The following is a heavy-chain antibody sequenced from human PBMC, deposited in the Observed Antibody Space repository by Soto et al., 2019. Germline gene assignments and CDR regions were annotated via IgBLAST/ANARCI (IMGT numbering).Heavy chain of an antibody. J-gene: IGHJ3*01. V-gene: IGHV3-23*01. D-gene: IGHD6-19*01. Sequence: GGSLILSCASSGFTFDYYAMHWVRQAPGKGLEWVSNISDSGGSTYYADSVKGRFTISRDNSKNTLYLQMNSLRGRDTAIYYCVKEGSGWYSRGCFDFWGRGTMVTVSS. CDR2: ISDSGGST. CDR1: GFTFDYYA. CDR3: VKEGSGWYSRGCFDF.